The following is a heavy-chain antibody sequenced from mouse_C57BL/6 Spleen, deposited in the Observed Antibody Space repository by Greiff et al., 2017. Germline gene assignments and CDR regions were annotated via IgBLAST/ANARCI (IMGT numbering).Heavy chain of an antibody. CDR1: GYTFTDYY. J-gene: IGHJ2*01. CDR3: ARYGSPYFDY. CDR2: IYPGSGNT. D-gene: IGHD2-2*01. Sequence: VKLQESGAELVRPGASVKLSCKASGYTFTDYYINWVKQRPGQGLEWIARIYPGSGNTYYNEKFKGKATLTAEKSSSTAYMQLSSLTSEDSAVYFCARYGSPYFDYWGQGTTLTVSS. V-gene: IGHV1-76*01.